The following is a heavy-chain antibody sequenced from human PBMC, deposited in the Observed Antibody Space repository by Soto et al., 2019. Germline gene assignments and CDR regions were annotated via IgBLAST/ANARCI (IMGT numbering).Heavy chain of an antibody. CDR2: ISTYNGNT. D-gene: IGHD1-7*01. J-gene: IGHJ6*02. V-gene: IGHV1-18*01. CDR1: GYSFTTSG. CDR3: ARKLELRGSYYYYYDMDV. Sequence: ASVKVSCKASGYSFTTSGITWVRQAPGQGLEWMGWISTYNGNTNYAQKLQDRVTLTTDTSTSTAYMELSRLRSDDTAVYYCARKLELRGSYYYYYDMDVWGQGTKVTVSS.